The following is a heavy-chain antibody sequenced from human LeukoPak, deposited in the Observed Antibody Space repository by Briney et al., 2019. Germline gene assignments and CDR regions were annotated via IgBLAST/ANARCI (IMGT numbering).Heavy chain of an antibody. J-gene: IGHJ6*03. CDR1: GFSFSDFY. CDR2: ISGTGTSI. Sequence: PGGSLRLSCAASGFSFSDFYMTWIRQAPGKGLEWVSYISGTGTSIYYADSVRGRFTMSRDNAKNSLYLQMNSLRAEDTAVYYCARERVDCSSTSCGFGGYYYNNMDVWGEGTTVIVSS. CDR3: ARERVDCSSTSCGFGGYYYNNMDV. V-gene: IGHV3-11*01. D-gene: IGHD2-2*01.